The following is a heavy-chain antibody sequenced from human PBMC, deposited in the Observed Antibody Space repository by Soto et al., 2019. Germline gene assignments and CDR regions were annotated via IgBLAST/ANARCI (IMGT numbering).Heavy chain of an antibody. V-gene: IGHV3-30*03. CDR1: GVSFNSYD. CDR3: ARISRYCSGGDCHA. J-gene: IGHJ5*02. D-gene: IGHD2-15*01. CDR2: ISYDGSNT. Sequence: QAHLVESGGGVVQPGTSLRLSCAASGVSFNSYDMHWVRQAPGKGPEWVAIISYDGSNTYYSDSVRGRFTISRENSKDTLYLQMHSLRSEDTAIYYCARISRYCSGGDCHAWGQGTQVTVSS.